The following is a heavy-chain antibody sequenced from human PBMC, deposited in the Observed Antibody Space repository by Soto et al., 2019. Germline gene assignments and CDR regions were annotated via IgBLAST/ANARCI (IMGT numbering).Heavy chain of an antibody. CDR1: GFAFDKDY. CDR3: ARGNWTYYYGFDV. J-gene: IGHJ6*02. Sequence: GGSLRLSCADSGFAFDKDYLTWVRQAPGKGPDWVAGIKPDRSAQYYVDSVKGRFTISRDNANNSLYLQMNSLRAEDTAVYFCARGNWTYYYGFDVWGQGTTVTVSS. D-gene: IGHD1-20*01. V-gene: IGHV3-7*01. CDR2: IKPDRSAQ.